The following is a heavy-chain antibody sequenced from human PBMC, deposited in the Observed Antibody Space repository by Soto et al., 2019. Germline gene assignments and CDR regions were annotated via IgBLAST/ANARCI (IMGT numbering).Heavy chain of an antibody. CDR2: IIPIFGTA. CDR1: GGTFSSYA. J-gene: IGHJ6*02. V-gene: IGHV1-69*06. D-gene: IGHD2-21*02. CDR3: ARSAYCGGDCYSSAYYYGMDV. Sequence: SVKVSCKASGGTFSSYAISWVRQAPGQGLEWMGGIIPIFGTANYAQKFQGRVTITADKSTSTAYMELSSLRSEDTAVYYCARSAYCGGDCYSSAYYYGMDVWGQGTTVTVSS.